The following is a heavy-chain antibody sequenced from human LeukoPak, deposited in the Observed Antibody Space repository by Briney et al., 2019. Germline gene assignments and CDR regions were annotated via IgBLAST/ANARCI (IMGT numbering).Heavy chain of an antibody. CDR1: GGSISTSSYY. Sequence: PSETLSLTCTVSGGSISTSSYYWGWVRQPPGKGLEWIGNIFYSGSTYSPSLKSRVTISLDTSRNQFSLKLNSVTAADTAVYYCARDRCSSTSCSASGYYYYMDVWGKGTTVTISS. V-gene: IGHV4-39*07. D-gene: IGHD2-2*01. CDR3: ARDRCSSTSCSASGYYYYMDV. CDR2: IFYSGST. J-gene: IGHJ6*03.